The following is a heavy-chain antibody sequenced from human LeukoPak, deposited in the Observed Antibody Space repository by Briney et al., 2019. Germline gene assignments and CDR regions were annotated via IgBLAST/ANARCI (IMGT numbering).Heavy chain of an antibody. J-gene: IGHJ4*02. D-gene: IGHD3-10*01. CDR3: ARERMYSGSGSTYPYYDY. CDR2: IKPDGSEK. CDR1: GFTFSSYG. V-gene: IGHV3-7*01. Sequence: GGSLRLSCAASGFTFSSYGMHWVRQAPGKGLEWVANIKPDGSEKYFMDSVKGRFTISRDNAKNALYLEMNSLRAEDTAEYFCARERMYSGSGSTYPYYDYWGQGTLVTVSS.